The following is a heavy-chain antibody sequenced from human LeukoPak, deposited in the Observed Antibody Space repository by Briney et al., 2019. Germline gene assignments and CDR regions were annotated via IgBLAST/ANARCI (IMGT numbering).Heavy chain of an antibody. J-gene: IGHJ4*02. CDR3: ARVWDYSPRGRLDD. CDR1: VYDFTNYA. Sequence: GSSVKVSCKAAVYDFTNYAITWVRQAPGQGREWMGWISPYNGQTNNAQNLQGRITMTTDTSTTTAYMELKSLRTDDTAVYSCARVWDYSPRGRLDDWGQGTRVTVSS. D-gene: IGHD4-11*01. V-gene: IGHV1-18*01. CDR2: ISPYNGQT.